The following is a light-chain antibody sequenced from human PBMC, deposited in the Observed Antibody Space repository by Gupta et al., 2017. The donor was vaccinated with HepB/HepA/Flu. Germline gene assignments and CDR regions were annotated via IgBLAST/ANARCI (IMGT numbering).Light chain of an antibody. Sequence: EIVLTQSPATLSSSPGERATLSCRASQSVSSYLAWYQQKPGQAPRLLIYDASNRATGIPARFSGSGSGTDFTLTLSSLEPEDFAVYYCQQRSNWPTFGHGTKVGIK. V-gene: IGKV3-11*01. CDR1: QSVSSY. CDR2: DAS. CDR3: QQRSNWPT. J-gene: IGKJ1*01.